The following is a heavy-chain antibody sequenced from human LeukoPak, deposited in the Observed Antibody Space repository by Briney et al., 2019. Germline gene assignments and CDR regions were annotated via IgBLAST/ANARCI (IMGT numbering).Heavy chain of an antibody. V-gene: IGHV3-74*01. J-gene: IGHJ3*02. CDR1: GFTFRNYW. CDR3: ASDSRRGYCSGGSCYSGASSFDI. CDR2: INSDGSST. Sequence: GGSLRLSCAVSGFTFRNYWMHWVRQAPGKGLVWVSRINSDGSSTSYADSVKGRFTISRDDAKNTLYLQMNSLRAEDTAVYYCASDSRRGYCSGGSCYSGASSFDIWGQGTMVTVSS. D-gene: IGHD2-15*01.